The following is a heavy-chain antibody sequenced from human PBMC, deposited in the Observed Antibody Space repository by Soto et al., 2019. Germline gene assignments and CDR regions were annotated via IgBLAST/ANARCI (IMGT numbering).Heavy chain of an antibody. J-gene: IGHJ4*02. CDR1: GFTFNNYA. CDR2: ISGSGATT. D-gene: IGHD2-15*01. Sequence: GGSLRLSCAASGFTFNNYAMTWVRQAPGVGLEWVSTISGSGATTYSTDSVKGRCTISRDNSKHTLSLQMNSLRADYTAMYYCAKGDCSGGSCYRGFDSWGQGALVTVSS. V-gene: IGHV3-23*01. CDR3: AKGDCSGGSCYRGFDS.